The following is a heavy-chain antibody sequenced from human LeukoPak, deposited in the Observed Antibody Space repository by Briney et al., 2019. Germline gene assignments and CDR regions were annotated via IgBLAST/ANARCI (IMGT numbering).Heavy chain of an antibody. J-gene: IGHJ4*02. D-gene: IGHD5-24*01. Sequence: SETLSLTCTVSGGSISSGTYYWSWIRQPPGKGLEWIGGIYHSGSTYYNPSLKSRVTISVDTSKNQFSLKLSSVTAADTAVYYCARGDGSRRDFDYWGQGTLVTVSS. CDR3: ARGDGSRRDFDY. CDR2: IYHSGST. V-gene: IGHV4-39*07. CDR1: GGSISSGTYY.